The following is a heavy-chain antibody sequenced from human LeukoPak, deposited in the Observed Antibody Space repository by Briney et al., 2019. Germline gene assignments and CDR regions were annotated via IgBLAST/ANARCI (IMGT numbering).Heavy chain of an antibody. D-gene: IGHD1-26*01. CDR2: ITSTSAYR. CDR3: ARVTAGATTLNYYYYSMDV. Sequence: PGGSLRLSRVGSGFVFNSYTITWVRQAPGKGLEWVSSITSTSAYRQYADSVRGRFTISRDNAKNSLYLQMNSLGAEDTAVYHCARVTAGATTLNYYYYSMDVWGKGTTVTVSS. J-gene: IGHJ6*03. V-gene: IGHV3-21*01. CDR1: GFVFNSYT.